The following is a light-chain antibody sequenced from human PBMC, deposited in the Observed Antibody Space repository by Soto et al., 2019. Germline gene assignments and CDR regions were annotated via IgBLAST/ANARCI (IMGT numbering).Light chain of an antibody. CDR3: SPYVGSNNFPYV. J-gene: IGLJ1*01. V-gene: IGLV2-8*01. CDR2: EVD. Sequence: QSVLTQPPSASGSPGQSVTISCTGTSSDVGGYNYVSWYQHHPGKAPKLIIYEVDERPSGVPDRFSGSKSGNTASLTVSGLQAEDEADYYCSPYVGSNNFPYVFGNGTKVTVL. CDR1: SSDVGGYNY.